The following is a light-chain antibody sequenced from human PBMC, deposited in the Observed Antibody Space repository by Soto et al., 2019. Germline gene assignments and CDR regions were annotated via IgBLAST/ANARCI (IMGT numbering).Light chain of an antibody. CDR2: GAS. V-gene: IGKV3-20*01. CDR3: QQYGSSPPFT. CDR1: LSVSSNY. Sequence: EIVLTQSPGTLSLSPGERAALSCRASLSVSSNYLAWYQQKPGQAPRLLIYGASSRATGIPDRFSGSGSGTDFTLTTSRLEPEDSAVYYCQQYGSSPPFTFGQGTKLEI. J-gene: IGKJ2*01.